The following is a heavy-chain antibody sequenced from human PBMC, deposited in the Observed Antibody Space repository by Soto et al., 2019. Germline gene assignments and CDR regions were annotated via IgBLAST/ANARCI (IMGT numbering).Heavy chain of an antibody. V-gene: IGHV3-23*01. CDR1: GFTFSSYA. Sequence: EVQLLESGGGLVQPGGSLRLSCAASGFTFSSYAMSWVRQAPGKGLEWVSAISGSGGSTYYADSVKGRFTISRDNSKNSLYLQMNSLRAEDTAVYYCSKDGGIAAAGRPRYYYYGMDVWGQGTTVTVSS. J-gene: IGHJ6*02. D-gene: IGHD6-13*01. CDR2: ISGSGGST. CDR3: SKDGGIAAAGRPRYYYYGMDV.